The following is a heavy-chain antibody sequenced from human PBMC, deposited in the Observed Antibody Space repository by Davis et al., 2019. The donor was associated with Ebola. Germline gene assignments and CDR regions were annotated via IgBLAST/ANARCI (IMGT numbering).Heavy chain of an antibody. CDR3: ARAPYILRGYSGYDSSYYYYGMDV. J-gene: IGHJ6*02. Sequence: SVKVSCKASGGTFSSYAISWVRQAPGQGLEWMGRIIPILGIANYAQKFQGRVTITADKSTSTAYMELSSLRSEDTAVYYCARAPYILRGYSGYDSSYYYYGMDVWGQGTTVTVSS. V-gene: IGHV1-69*04. D-gene: IGHD5-12*01. CDR2: IIPILGIA. CDR1: GGTFSSYA.